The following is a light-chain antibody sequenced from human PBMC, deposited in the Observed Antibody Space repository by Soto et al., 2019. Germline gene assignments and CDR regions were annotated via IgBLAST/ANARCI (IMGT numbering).Light chain of an antibody. CDR2: DVY. CDR3: SSYTSSNTPRV. J-gene: IGLJ1*01. V-gene: IGLV2-14*03. CDR1: SSDVGGHNY. Sequence: QPALTQPASVSGSPGQSITISCTGTSSDVGGHNYVSWYQHHPGKAPKLMIYDVYSRPSGVSNRFSGSKSGNTASLTISGLQAEDEADYYCSSYTSSNTPRVFGTGTKLTVL.